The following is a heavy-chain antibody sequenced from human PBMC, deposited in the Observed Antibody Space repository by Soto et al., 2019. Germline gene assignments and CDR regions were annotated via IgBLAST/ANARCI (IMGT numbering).Heavy chain of an antibody. D-gene: IGHD2-21*02. J-gene: IGHJ4*02. CDR2: IYYSGST. CDR3: ARGHIVVVTAVYYFDY. Sequence: TLSLTCTVSGGSISSGGYYWSWIRQHPGKGLEWIGYIYYSGSTYYNPSLKSRVTISVDTSKNQFSLKLSSVTAADTAVYYCARGHIVVVTAVYYFDYWGQGTLVTVSS. V-gene: IGHV4-31*03. CDR1: GGSISSGGYY.